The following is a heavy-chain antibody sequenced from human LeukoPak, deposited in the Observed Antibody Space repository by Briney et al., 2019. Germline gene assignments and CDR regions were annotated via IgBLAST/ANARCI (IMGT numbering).Heavy chain of an antibody. Sequence: GESLRLSCAASGFTFSDYYMSWIRQAPGQGLEWVSYISSSGSTIYYADSVKGRFTISRDNAKNSLYLQINSLRAEDTAVYYCARDIAVALSSEYWGQGTLVTVSS. J-gene: IGHJ4*02. V-gene: IGHV3-11*04. CDR1: GFTFSDYY. CDR3: ARDIAVALSSEY. D-gene: IGHD6-19*01. CDR2: ISSSGSTI.